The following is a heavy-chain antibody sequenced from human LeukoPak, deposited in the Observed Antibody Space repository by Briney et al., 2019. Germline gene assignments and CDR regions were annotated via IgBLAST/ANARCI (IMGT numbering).Heavy chain of an antibody. V-gene: IGHV3-33*06. CDR1: GFTFSSYG. Sequence: GGSLRLSCAASGFTFSSYGMHWVRQAPGKGLEWVAVIWYDGSNKYYADSVKGRFTISRDNSKNTLYLQMNSLRAEDTAVYYCAKDQGSYGLGGFDYWGQGTLVTVSS. CDR3: AKDQGSYGLGGFDY. CDR2: IWYDGSNK. J-gene: IGHJ4*02. D-gene: IGHD5-18*01.